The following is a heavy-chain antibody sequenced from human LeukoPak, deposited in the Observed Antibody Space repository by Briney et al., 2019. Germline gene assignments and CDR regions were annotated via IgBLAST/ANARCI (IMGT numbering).Heavy chain of an antibody. J-gene: IGHJ3*02. CDR2: IYYSGST. CDR3: ARSEAATSGDDAFDI. Sequence: PSETLSLTCAVYGGSFSGYYWSWIRQPPGKGLEWIGSIYYSGSTYYNPSLKSRVTISVDTSKNQFSLKLSSVTAADTAVYYCARSEAATSGDDAFDIWGQGTMVTVSS. CDR1: GGSFSGYY. D-gene: IGHD1-26*01. V-gene: IGHV4-34*01.